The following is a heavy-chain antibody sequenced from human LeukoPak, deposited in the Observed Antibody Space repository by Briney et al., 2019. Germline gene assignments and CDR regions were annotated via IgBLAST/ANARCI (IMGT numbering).Heavy chain of an antibody. Sequence: APVTASCKASGYTFTSYGISWVRRAPGQGVGWMGWISAYNGHTHHDQKIRGRLTMTTDTSTSTAYMELRSLRSDDTAVYYCAREGARGFDYWGQGTLLADSS. D-gene: IGHD3-16*01. CDR1: GYTFTSYG. CDR3: AREGARGFDY. V-gene: IGHV1-18*01. J-gene: IGHJ4*02. CDR2: ISAYNGHT.